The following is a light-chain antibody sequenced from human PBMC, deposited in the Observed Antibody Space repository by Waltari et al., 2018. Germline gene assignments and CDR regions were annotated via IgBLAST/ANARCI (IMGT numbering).Light chain of an antibody. CDR3: QAWDSTTAV. CDR1: NLGSKF. CDR2: EDS. V-gene: IGLV3-1*01. Sequence: SYELTQPPSVSVSPGQTASITCSGDNLGSKFASWYQQKPGQSPVLLLYEDSKRPSGIPARFSGSNSGKTATLTISGTQAMDEADYYCQAWDSTTAVFGTGTKVTVL. J-gene: IGLJ1*01.